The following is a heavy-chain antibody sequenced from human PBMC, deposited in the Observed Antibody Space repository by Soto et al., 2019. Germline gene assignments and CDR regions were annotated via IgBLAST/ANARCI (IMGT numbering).Heavy chain of an antibody. CDR1: GGTFSSYA. V-gene: IGHV1-69*06. J-gene: IGHJ4*02. Sequence: SVKVSCKASGGTFSSYAIGWVRQAPGQGLEWMGGIIPISGTANYAQKFQGRVTITADKSTSTAYMELSSLRSEDTAVYYCARAPIAYCGGDCYPDYWGQGTLVTV. CDR3: ARAPIAYCGGDCYPDY. D-gene: IGHD2-21*02. CDR2: IIPISGTA.